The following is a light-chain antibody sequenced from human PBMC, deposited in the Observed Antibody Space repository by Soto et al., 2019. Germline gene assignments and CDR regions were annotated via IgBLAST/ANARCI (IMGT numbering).Light chain of an antibody. CDR1: SSDVGAYNY. V-gene: IGLV2-14*01. CDR3: SSYTSSNTLV. J-gene: IGLJ2*01. Sequence: QSALTQPASVSGSPGQSITISCTGTSSDVGAYNYVSWYQQHPGKAPKLMIFEVSDRPSGVSNRFSGSKSGNTASLTISGLQAEDEPDYYCSSYTSSNTLVFGGGTQLTVL. CDR2: EVS.